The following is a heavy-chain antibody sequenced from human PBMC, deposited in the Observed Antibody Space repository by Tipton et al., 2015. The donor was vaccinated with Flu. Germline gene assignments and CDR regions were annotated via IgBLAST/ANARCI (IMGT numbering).Heavy chain of an antibody. V-gene: IGHV4-61*02. CDR1: GGSINSGSYY. D-gene: IGHD6-13*01. J-gene: IGHJ3*02. Sequence: LRLSCTVSGGSINSGSYYWSWIRQPAGKGLEWIGRIYTSGSTNYNPSLKSRVTISVDTSKNQFSLKLSSVTAADTAVYYCARDAGLDAFDIWGQGTMVTVSS. CDR3: ARDAGLDAFDI. CDR2: IYTSGST.